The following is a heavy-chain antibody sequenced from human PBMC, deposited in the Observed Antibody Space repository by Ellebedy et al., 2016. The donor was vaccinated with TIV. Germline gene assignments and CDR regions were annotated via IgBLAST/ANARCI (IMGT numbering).Heavy chain of an antibody. Sequence: MPSETLSLTCTVSGGSISSRTRYWGWFRQTPEKGLEWTGTVYFTGTTYYNPSLSSRVTISADTSNNQFSLKLTSVTAADTAVYYCATARRDPLYYGVDVWGRGTTVTVSS. CDR1: GGSISSRTRY. V-gene: IGHV4-39*01. CDR2: VYFTGTT. J-gene: IGHJ6*02. D-gene: IGHD6-13*01. CDR3: ATARRDPLYYGVDV.